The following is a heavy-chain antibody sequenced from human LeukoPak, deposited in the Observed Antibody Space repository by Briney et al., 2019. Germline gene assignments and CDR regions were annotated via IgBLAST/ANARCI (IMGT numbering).Heavy chain of an antibody. CDR1: GFTFSGSS. V-gene: IGHV3-73*01. CDR3: TTTGTA. CDR2: IRSKANTYAT. J-gene: IGHJ1*01. Sequence: SGGSLRLSCAASGFTFSGSSMHWVRQASGKGLEWVGRIRSKANTYATSYAASVKGRFTISRDDSKNALYLQMNSLKTEVTAVYYCTTTGTAWGQGTLVTVSS. D-gene: IGHD1-14*01.